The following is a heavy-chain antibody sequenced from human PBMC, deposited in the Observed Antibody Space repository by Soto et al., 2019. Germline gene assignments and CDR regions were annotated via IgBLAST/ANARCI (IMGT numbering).Heavy chain of an antibody. CDR2: IIPIFGTA. D-gene: IGHD3-22*01. CDR1: GGTVSSYA. CDR3: ARGGSSGYYPKAIYFDY. Sequence: SVKVSCKASGGTVSSYAISWVRQAPGQGLDWMGGIIPIFGTANYAQKFQGRVTITADESTSTAYMELSSLRSEDTAVYYCARGGSSGYYPKAIYFDYWGQGTLVTVSS. J-gene: IGHJ4*02. V-gene: IGHV1-69*13.